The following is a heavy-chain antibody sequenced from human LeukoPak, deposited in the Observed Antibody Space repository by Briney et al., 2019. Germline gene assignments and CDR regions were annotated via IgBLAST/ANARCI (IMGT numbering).Heavy chain of an antibody. CDR1: GFSIRSSW. J-gene: IGHJ4*02. D-gene: IGHD7-27*01. Sequence: GGSLRLSCAVSGFSIRSSWMSWVRQTPGKGLEWVADMNEDGSGTYYVDSVKGRFTVSRDNAKNSPYLQMSSLRAEDTAVYYCARDPAWGAIDYWGQGTLVTVSS. CDR2: MNEDGSGT. CDR3: ARDPAWGAIDY. V-gene: IGHV3-7*01.